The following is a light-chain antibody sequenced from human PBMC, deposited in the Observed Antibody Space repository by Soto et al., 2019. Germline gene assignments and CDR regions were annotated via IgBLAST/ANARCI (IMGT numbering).Light chain of an antibody. CDR3: QRYATSPPFT. CDR2: GAS. V-gene: IGKV3-20*01. Sequence: EIVLTQSPGTLSLYPGEGVTLSCRASQSVSSLAWYQQKPGQAPRLLIYGASSRATGIPDRFSGSGSGTDFTLTISRLEPEDFAVYYCQRYATSPPFTFGQGTRLEIK. J-gene: IGKJ5*01. CDR1: QSVSS.